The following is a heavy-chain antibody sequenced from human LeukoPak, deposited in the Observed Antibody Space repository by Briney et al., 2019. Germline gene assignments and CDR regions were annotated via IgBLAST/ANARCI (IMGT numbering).Heavy chain of an antibody. CDR1: GYTFITYY. V-gene: IGHV1-46*01. D-gene: IGHD1-26*01. J-gene: IGHJ5*02. CDR3: TRDHLAVGVPENWFDP. Sequence: ASVKVSCKASGYTFITYYIHWVRQAPGQGLEWMGIIYPSGGSTSYPQKFQGRVTMTRDTSTSTVYMELSSLSSEDTAVYFCTRDHLAVGVPENWFDPWGQGTLVTVSS. CDR2: IYPSGGST.